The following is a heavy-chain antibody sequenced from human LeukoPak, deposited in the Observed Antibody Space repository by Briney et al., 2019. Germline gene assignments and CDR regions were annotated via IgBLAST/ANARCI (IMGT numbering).Heavy chain of an antibody. D-gene: IGHD2-15*01. V-gene: IGHV4-61*02. CDR1: GGSISSGSYY. Sequence: SETPSLXCTVSGGSISSGSYYWSWIRQPAGKGLEWIGRIYTSGITNYNPSLKSRVTISVDTSKNQFSLKLSSVTAADTAVYYCARDSRDSDPKPFDYWGQGTLVTVSS. J-gene: IGHJ4*02. CDR2: IYTSGIT. CDR3: ARDSRDSDPKPFDY.